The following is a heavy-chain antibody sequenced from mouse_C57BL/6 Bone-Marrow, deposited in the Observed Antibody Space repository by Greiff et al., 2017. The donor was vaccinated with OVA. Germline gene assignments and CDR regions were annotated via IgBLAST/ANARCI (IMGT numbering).Heavy chain of an antibody. J-gene: IGHJ2*01. CDR1: GYTFTSYW. Sequence: QVQLQQPGAELVKPGASVKLSCKASGYTFTSYWMQWVKQRPGQGLEWIGEIDPSDSYTNYNQKFKGKATLTVDTSSSTAYMQLSSLTSEDSAVYHCARESYYDFDYWGQGTTPTVSS. D-gene: IGHD1-1*01. CDR2: IDPSDSYT. CDR3: ARESYYDFDY. V-gene: IGHV1-50*01.